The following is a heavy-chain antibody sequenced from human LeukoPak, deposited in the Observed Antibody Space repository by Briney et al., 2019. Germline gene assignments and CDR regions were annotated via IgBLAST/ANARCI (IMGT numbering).Heavy chain of an antibody. CDR2: ISSSGSTI. D-gene: IGHD3-10*01. V-gene: IGHV3-48*03. Sequence: PGGSLRLSCAASEFTFSSYEMNWVRQAPGKGLEWVSYISSSGSTIYYADSVKGRFTISRDNSKNTLYLQMNSLRVEDTAVYYCARSITMVRGVNNWFDPWGQGTLVTVSS. J-gene: IGHJ5*02. CDR3: ARSITMVRGVNNWFDP. CDR1: EFTFSSYE.